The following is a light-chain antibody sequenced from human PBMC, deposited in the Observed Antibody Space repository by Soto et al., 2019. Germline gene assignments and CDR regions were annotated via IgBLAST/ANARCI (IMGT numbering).Light chain of an antibody. CDR2: GAS. CDR3: QQYNNWPPGT. J-gene: IGKJ1*01. V-gene: IGKV3-15*01. CDR1: QSVSSH. Sequence: VLTQSPAPLSVSPGARATLSCRATQSVSSHLAWYQQKPGQAPRLLLSGASTRATGIPARFSRSRSGTEFTLTISSLQSEDFAVYYCQQYNNWPPGTFGQGTKVEIK.